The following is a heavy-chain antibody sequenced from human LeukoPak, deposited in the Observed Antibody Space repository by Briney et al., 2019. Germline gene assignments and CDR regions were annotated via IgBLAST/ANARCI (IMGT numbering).Heavy chain of an antibody. CDR2: IIPILGIA. V-gene: IGHV1-69*04. J-gene: IGHJ2*01. Sequence: SVKVSCKASGGTFSSYAISWVRQAPGQGLEWMGRIIPILGIANYAQKFQGRVTITADKSTSTAYMELSSLRSEDTAVYYCARLLSEQLVLQNWYFDLWGRGTLVTVSS. CDR1: GGTFSSYA. CDR3: ARLLSEQLVLQNWYFDL. D-gene: IGHD6-13*01.